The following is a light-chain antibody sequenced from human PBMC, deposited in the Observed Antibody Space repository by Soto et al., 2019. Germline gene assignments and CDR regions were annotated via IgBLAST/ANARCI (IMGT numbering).Light chain of an antibody. Sequence: EIVMTQSPATLSVSPGERATLSCRASQSVSSSLAWYQQKPGQAPRLLIYDASTRATGIPARFSGSGSGTEFTLTISSLQSEDFAVYFCQQYKNWPPRTFGQGTKVDIK. J-gene: IGKJ1*01. CDR2: DAS. CDR1: QSVSSS. CDR3: QQYKNWPPRT. V-gene: IGKV3-15*01.